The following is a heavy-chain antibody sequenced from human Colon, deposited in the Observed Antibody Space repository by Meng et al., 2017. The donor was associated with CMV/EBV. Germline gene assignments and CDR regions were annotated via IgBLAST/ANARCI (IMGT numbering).Heavy chain of an antibody. D-gene: IGHD2-8*01. CDR2: INSYSTYI. V-gene: IGHV3-21*06. J-gene: IGHJ4*02. CDR3: TRDQDTKHFDY. Sequence: GESLKISCAASGFTFNTYNMNWVRQAPGKGLEWVASINSYSTYIYYAESLQGRFTISRDNAKNSLYLQMNSLRVEDTAVYYCTRDQDTKHFDYWGQGTLVTVSS. CDR1: GFTFNTYN.